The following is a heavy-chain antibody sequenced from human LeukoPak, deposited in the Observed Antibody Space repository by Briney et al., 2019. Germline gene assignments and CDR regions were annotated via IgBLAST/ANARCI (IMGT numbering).Heavy chain of an antibody. Sequence: GGSLRLSCEASGFTFSAYAMTWVRQAPGKGLEWVSSIGSDNKPHYSESVKGRFAISRDNSKSMLFLQLNSLRAEDTALYYCAREAAGPRWGGNYYGMDVWGQGTTVTVSS. CDR2: IGSDNKP. D-gene: IGHD2-15*01. J-gene: IGHJ6*02. CDR3: AREAAGPRWGGNYYGMDV. CDR1: GFTFSAYA. V-gene: IGHV3-23*01.